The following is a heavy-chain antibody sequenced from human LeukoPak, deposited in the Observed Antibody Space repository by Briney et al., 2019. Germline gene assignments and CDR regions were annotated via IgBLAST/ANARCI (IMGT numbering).Heavy chain of an antibody. CDR2: MKEDGSEK. CDR1: GFTFSSYW. D-gene: IGHD6-19*01. CDR3: ARDRRYSSGWFLDY. J-gene: IGHJ4*02. V-gene: IGHV3-7*01. Sequence: GGSLRLSCAASGFTFSSYWMTWVRQAPGKGLEWVACMKEDGSEKYYVDSVKGRFTISRDNAKNSLYLQMNSLRAEDTAVYYCARDRRYSSGWFLDYWGQGTLVTVSS.